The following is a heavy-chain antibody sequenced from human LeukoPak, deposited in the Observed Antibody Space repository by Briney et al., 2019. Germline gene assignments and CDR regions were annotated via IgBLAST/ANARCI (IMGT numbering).Heavy chain of an antibody. CDR1: GYTFTSYG. D-gene: IGHD6-13*01. V-gene: IGHV1-18*01. CDR2: ISAYNGNT. Sequence: VASVKVSCKASGYTFTSYGISWVRQAPGQGLEWMGWISAYNGNTNYAQKLQGRVTMTTDTSTSTAYMELRSLRSDDTAVYYCARHPYYLAAAGHRTYYYYGMDVWGQGTTVTVSS. CDR3: ARHPYYLAAAGHRTYYYYGMDV. J-gene: IGHJ6*02.